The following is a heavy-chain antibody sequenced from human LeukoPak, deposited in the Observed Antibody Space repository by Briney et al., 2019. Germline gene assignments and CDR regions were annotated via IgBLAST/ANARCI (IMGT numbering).Heavy chain of an antibody. CDR1: VYTFSSYG. CDR2: ISTNNGNT. Sequence: ASVKVSCKASVYTFSSYGINWVRQAPGHGLVWMGWISTNNGNTNYEQNLQDRVTMTTDTATSTAYMELRSLRSDDTAIYYCARERDDSSGYYYGVFDYWGQGTLVTVSS. J-gene: IGHJ4*02. CDR3: ARERDDSSGYYYGVFDY. V-gene: IGHV1-18*01. D-gene: IGHD3-22*01.